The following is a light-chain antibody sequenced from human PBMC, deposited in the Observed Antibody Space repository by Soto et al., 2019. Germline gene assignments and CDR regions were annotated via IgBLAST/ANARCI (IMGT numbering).Light chain of an antibody. Sequence: DIQMTQSPSSLSESIGDRVTITCRASQIISKYLNWYQHKPGKAPKLLISAASSLQSGVHSRFSGSGSETYFTFTISILQPEDFATYYCQHSFGPPLFGPGTRVDIK. V-gene: IGKV1-39*01. CDR1: QIISKY. J-gene: IGKJ3*01. CDR2: AAS. CDR3: QHSFGPPL.